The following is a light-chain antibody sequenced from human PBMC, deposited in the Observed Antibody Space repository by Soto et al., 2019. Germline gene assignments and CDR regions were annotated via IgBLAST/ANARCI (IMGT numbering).Light chain of an antibody. CDR1: QSVLYSSNDKNY. CDR3: QQYQSTPPT. Sequence: DIVMTQSPDSLAVSLGERATINCKSSQSVLYSSNDKNYLAWYQQRPGQPPKLLIYYTSTRESGVPDRFSGSVSGTDFTLTISSLQDEDVAVYYCQQYQSTPPTFGPGTKVEIK. CDR2: YTS. V-gene: IGKV4-1*01. J-gene: IGKJ1*01.